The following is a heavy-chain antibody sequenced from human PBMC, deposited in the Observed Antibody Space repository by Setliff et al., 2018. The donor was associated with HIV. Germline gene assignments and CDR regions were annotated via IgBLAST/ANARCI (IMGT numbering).Heavy chain of an antibody. CDR1: GFSLSNARMG. CDR3: ARRVLTSSDYFDY. D-gene: IGHD3-3*01. CDR2: IFSNDDT. J-gene: IGHJ4*02. Sequence: SGPTLVNPTETLTLTCTVSGFSLSNARMGVSWIRQPPGKALEWLAHIFSNDDTHYNASLKTRLTVPKDTSKNQVVLSLANMDPVDTATYYCARRVLTSSDYFDYWGQGALVTVSS. V-gene: IGHV2-26*01.